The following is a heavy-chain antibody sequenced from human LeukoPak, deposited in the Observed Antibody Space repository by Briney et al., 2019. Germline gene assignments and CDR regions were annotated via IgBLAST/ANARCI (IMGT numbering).Heavy chain of an antibody. D-gene: IGHD1-1*01. V-gene: IGHV4-30-4*08. J-gene: IGHJ5*02. Sequence: PSQTLSLTCTVSGGSISSGDYYWSWIRRPPGKGLEWIGYIYHSGTTYYKPSLKSRLTISVDTSENQFSLKLSSVTAADTAVYYCARFDGIKKSPGGWFDPWGQGTLVTVSS. CDR1: GGSISSGDYY. CDR2: IYHSGTT. CDR3: ARFDGIKKSPGGWFDP.